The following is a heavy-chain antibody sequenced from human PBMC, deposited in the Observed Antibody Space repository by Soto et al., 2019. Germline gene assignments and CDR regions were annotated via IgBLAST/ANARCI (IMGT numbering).Heavy chain of an antibody. D-gene: IGHD6-6*01. CDR2: INHSGST. CDR3: ARVPYIAARPRYFDY. CDR1: GGSFSGYY. J-gene: IGHJ4*02. Sequence: SETLSLTCAVYGGSFSGYYWSWIRQPPGKGLEWIGEINHSGSTNYNPSLKSRVTMSVDTSKNQFSLKLSPVTAADTAVYYCARVPYIAARPRYFDYRGQGTLVTVSS. V-gene: IGHV4-34*01.